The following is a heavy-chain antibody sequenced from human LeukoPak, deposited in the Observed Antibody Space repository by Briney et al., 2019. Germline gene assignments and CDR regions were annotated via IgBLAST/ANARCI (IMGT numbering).Heavy chain of an antibody. Sequence: PSETLSLTCAVSGYSISSGYDWGWIRQPPGKGLEWIGSIYHSGSTYYNPSLKSRVTISVDTSKNQFSLKLSSVTAADTAVYYCARHRTKTTEVYWGQGTLVTVSS. CDR3: ARHRTKTTEVY. D-gene: IGHD1-14*01. J-gene: IGHJ4*02. V-gene: IGHV4-38-2*01. CDR2: IYHSGST. CDR1: GYSISSGYD.